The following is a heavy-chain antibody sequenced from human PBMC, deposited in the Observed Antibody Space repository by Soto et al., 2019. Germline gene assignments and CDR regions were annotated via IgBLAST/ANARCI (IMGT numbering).Heavy chain of an antibody. J-gene: IGHJ4*02. D-gene: IGHD1-26*01. V-gene: IGHV4-34*01. CDR2: INRSRST. CDR1: GESFSGYY. Sequence: SETLSLTCAVYGESFSGYYWSWIRQPPGKGLEWIGEINRSRSTNHNPSLKSRVTISVDTSKNQFSLKLSSVTAADTAVYYCASSKGGSYFDYWGQGTLVTVSS. CDR3: ASSKGGSYFDY.